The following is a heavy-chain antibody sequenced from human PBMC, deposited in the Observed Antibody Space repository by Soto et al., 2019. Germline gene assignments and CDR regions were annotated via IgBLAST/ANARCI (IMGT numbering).Heavy chain of an antibody. V-gene: IGHV3-48*02. CDR3: ARGVQIIVLLPAAIDY. J-gene: IGHJ4*02. CDR2: IHNSSSTI. Sequence: EVQLVESGGGLVQPGEGLRLSCAASGFTFSSYSMNWVRQAAGKGLEGVSYIHNSSSTIYYADSVRGRFHISRDNAQNSLYLQMNSLRDEDTAVYYCARGVQIIVLLPAAIDYWGQGTLVTVSS. CDR1: GFTFSSYS. D-gene: IGHD2-2*01.